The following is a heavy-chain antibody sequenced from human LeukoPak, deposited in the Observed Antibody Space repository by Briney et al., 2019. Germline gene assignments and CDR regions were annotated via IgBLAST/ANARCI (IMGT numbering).Heavy chain of an antibody. Sequence: PGRSLRLSCAASGFTFDDYAMHWVRQAPGKGLDWVSGISWNSGSIGYADSVKGRFTISRGNAKNSLYLQMNSLRAEDTALYYCAKDSGSGWYGGYYFDYWGQGTLVTVSS. D-gene: IGHD6-19*01. J-gene: IGHJ4*02. CDR3: AKDSGSGWYGGYYFDY. CDR2: ISWNSGSI. CDR1: GFTFDDYA. V-gene: IGHV3-9*01.